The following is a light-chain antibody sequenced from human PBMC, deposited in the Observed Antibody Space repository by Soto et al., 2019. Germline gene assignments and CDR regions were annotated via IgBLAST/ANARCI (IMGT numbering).Light chain of an antibody. CDR3: LQYGSSPYT. J-gene: IGKJ2*01. CDR1: QTVTSSY. Sequence: EIVLTQSPGTLSLSPGERATLSCRASQTVTSSYLAWYQQKPGQAPRLLIYGASTRATGIPDRFSGRGSGTDFTLTISRLEPEDFAVYYCLQYGSSPYTFGQGTKLEIK. CDR2: GAS. V-gene: IGKV3-20*01.